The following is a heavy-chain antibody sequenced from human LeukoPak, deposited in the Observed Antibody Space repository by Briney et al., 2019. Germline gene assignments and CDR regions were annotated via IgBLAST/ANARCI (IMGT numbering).Heavy chain of an antibody. D-gene: IGHD4/OR15-4a*01. V-gene: IGHV3-21*01. J-gene: IGHJ4*02. CDR2: ISSSSSYI. Sequence: PGGSLRLSCAASGFTFSSYSMNWVRQAPGKGLEWVSSISSSSSYIYYADSVKGRFTISRDNAKNSLYLQMNSLRAEDTAVYYCARAPELTASGGDYWGQGTLVTVSS. CDR3: ARAPELTASGGDY. CDR1: GFTFSSYS.